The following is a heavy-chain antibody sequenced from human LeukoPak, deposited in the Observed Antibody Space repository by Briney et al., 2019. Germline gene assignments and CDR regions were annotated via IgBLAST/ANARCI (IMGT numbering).Heavy chain of an antibody. CDR3: ARRPYYYGSGSYEGALDI. CDR1: GGTFSSYA. J-gene: IGHJ3*02. V-gene: IGHV1-69*06. Sequence: SVKVSCKASGGTFSSYAISWLRQAPGQGLDWMGGIIPIFGTANYAQNFQGRVTITADKSMSTAYMELSSLRSEDTAVYYCARRPYYYGSGSYEGALDIWGQGTMVIVSS. D-gene: IGHD3-10*01. CDR2: IIPIFGTA.